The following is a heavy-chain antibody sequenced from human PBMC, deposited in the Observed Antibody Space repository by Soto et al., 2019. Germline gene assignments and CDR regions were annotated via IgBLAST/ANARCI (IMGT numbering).Heavy chain of an antibody. D-gene: IGHD3-16*02. J-gene: IGHJ3*02. Sequence: PSETLSLTCAVSSGSISSSNWWSWVRQPPGKGLEWIGEIYHSGSTNYNPSLKSRVTISVDKSKNQFSLKLSSVTAADTAVYYCARRGYDYIWGSYRPHHDAFVIWGQGTMVTVSS. CDR3: ARRGYDYIWGSYRPHHDAFVI. V-gene: IGHV4-4*02. CDR1: SGSISSSNW. CDR2: IYHSGST.